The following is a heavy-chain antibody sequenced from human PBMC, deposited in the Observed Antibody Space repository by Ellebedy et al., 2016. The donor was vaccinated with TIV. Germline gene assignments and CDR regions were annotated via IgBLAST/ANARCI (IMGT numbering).Heavy chain of an antibody. D-gene: IGHD5-18*01. CDR1: GFTFSNSN. J-gene: IGHJ2*01. Sequence: GGSLRLSCEASGFTFSNSNLNWVRQAPGKGLEWVSYISTGSRNIYYADSVKGRFTISRDNAKNSLYLHMDSLRDEDTAVYYCARDGAYNYDTYWYFDLWGRGTLVTVSS. CDR2: ISTGSRNI. CDR3: ARDGAYNYDTYWYFDL. V-gene: IGHV3-48*02.